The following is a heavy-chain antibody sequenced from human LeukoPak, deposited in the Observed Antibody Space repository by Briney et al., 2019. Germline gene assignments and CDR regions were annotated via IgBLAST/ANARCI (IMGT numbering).Heavy chain of an antibody. CDR3: ARQPYGSGSYDY. D-gene: IGHD3-10*01. J-gene: IGHJ4*02. Sequence: SETLSLTCAVYGGSFSGYYWSWIRQPPGKGLEWIGEINHSGSTNYNPSLKSRVTISVDTSKNQFSLKLSSVTAADTAVYYRARQPYGSGSYDYWGQGTLATVSS. CDR1: GGSFSGYY. V-gene: IGHV4-34*01. CDR2: INHSGST.